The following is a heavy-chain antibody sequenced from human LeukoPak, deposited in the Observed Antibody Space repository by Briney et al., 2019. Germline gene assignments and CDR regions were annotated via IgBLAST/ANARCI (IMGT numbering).Heavy chain of an antibody. Sequence: ASVKVSCKASGYTFTSCWMHWVRQAPGQGLEWMGIINPSGGTTNYAHKFQGRVTMTRDMSTSTVYMELSSLRSEETAVYFCARGLSHIRTVTAGNTDPFGIWGQGTMVTVSS. CDR3: ARGLSHIRTVTAGNTDPFGI. D-gene: IGHD4-17*01. V-gene: IGHV1-46*01. CDR2: INPSGGTT. J-gene: IGHJ3*02. CDR1: GYTFTSCW.